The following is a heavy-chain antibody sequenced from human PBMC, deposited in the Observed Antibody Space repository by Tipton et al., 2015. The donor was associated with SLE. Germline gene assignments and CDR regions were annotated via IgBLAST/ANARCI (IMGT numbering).Heavy chain of an antibody. D-gene: IGHD3-9*01. CDR3: ARDISAGYYYGMDV. V-gene: IGHV4-38-2*02. J-gene: IGHJ6*02. Sequence: TLSLTCTVSGGSISSHYWSWIRPPPGKGLEWIGSIYHSGSTYYNPSLKSRVTISVDTSKNQFSLKLSSVTAADTAVYYCARDISAGYYYGMDVWGQGTTVTVSS. CDR1: GGSISSHY. CDR2: IYHSGST.